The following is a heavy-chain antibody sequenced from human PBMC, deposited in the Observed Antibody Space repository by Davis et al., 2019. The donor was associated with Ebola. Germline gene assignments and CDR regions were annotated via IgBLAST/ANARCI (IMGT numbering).Heavy chain of an antibody. CDR1: GFTVSSNY. Sequence: GESLKISCAASGFTVSSNYMSWVRQAPGKGLEWVSVIYSGGSTYYADSVKGRFTISRHNSKNTLYLQMNSLRAEDTAVYYCARESFTSGNYYTGYYYYGMDVWGQGSTVTVSS. V-gene: IGHV3-53*04. CDR2: IYSGGST. CDR3: ARESFTSGNYYTGYYYYGMDV. J-gene: IGHJ6*02. D-gene: IGHD3-10*01.